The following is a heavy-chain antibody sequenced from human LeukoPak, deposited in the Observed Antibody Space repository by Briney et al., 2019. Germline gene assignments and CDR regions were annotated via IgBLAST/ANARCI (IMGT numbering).Heavy chain of an antibody. D-gene: IGHD3-22*01. CDR3: ARDYFDDSSGYYCFDY. V-gene: IGHV3-20*04. J-gene: IGHJ4*02. CDR1: GFTFDDYG. CDR2: INWNGGST. Sequence: GGSLRLSCAASGFTFDDYGMSWVRQAPGKGLEWVSGINWNGGSTGYADSVKGRFTISRDNAKNSLYLRMNSLRAEDTALYYCARDYFDDSSGYYCFDYWGQGTLVTVSS.